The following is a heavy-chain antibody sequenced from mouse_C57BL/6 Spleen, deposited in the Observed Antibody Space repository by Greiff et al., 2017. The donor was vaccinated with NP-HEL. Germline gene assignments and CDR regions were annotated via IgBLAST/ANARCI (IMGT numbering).Heavy chain of an antibody. CDR1: GYTFTSYW. CDR2: IDPSDSYT. J-gene: IGHJ4*01. V-gene: IGHV1-69*01. CDR3: ARTPYSNYPYYAMDD. D-gene: IGHD2-5*01. Sequence: VQLQQPGAELVMPGASVKLSCKASGYTFTSYWMHWVKQRPGQGLEWIGEIDPSDSYTNYNQKFKGKSTLTVAKSSSTAYMQLSSLTSEDSAVYYCARTPYSNYPYYAMDDWGQGTSVTVSS.